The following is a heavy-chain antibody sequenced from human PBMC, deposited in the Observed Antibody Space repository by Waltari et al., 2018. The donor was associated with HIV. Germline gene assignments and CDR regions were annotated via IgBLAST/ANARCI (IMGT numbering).Heavy chain of an antibody. J-gene: IGHJ4*02. CDR2: IWYDGRVT. D-gene: IGHD1-26*01. CDR1: AFIFRSYG. CDR3: ARAGPYSGSYPYYFDY. V-gene: IGHV3-33*01. Sequence: QAQFFESGGGVVQPGASLRLSCTSAAFIFRSYGSHWVRRAPGKGLEWVARIWYDGRVTYYVDALKGRFTISRDNSQNTLYLQMDSLTAEDTAVYYCARAGPYSGSYPYYFDYWGQGTLVTVSS.